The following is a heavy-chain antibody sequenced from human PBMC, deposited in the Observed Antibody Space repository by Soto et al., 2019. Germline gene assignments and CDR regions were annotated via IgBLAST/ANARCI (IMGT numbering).Heavy chain of an antibody. J-gene: IGHJ5*02. V-gene: IGHV2-5*02. D-gene: IGHD3-10*01. CDR3: ARSRAGNWFDP. CDR2: IYWDDDK. CDR1: GFSLYTSGVG. Sequence: QITLKESGPTLVKPTQTLTLTCTFSGFSLYTSGVGVGWVRQPPGKALEWLALIYWDDDKRYSPSLKSRLTXTXXTSKNQVVLTMTNMDPVDTATYYCARSRAGNWFDPWGQGTLVTVSS.